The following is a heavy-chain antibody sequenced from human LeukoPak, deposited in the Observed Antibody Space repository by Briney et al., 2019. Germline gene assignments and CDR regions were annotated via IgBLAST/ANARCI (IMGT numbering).Heavy chain of an antibody. J-gene: IGHJ4*02. D-gene: IGHD5-24*01. V-gene: IGHV3-43D*03. CDR1: GFTFDDYA. CDR2: ISWDGGST. Sequence: PGGSLRLSCAASGFTFDDYAMHWVRQAPGKGLEWVSRISWDGGSTYYADSVKGRFTISRDNSKNSLYLQMNSLRVEDTAVYYCARPRGNVEMATNPFDYWGQGTLVTVSS. CDR3: ARPRGNVEMATNPFDY.